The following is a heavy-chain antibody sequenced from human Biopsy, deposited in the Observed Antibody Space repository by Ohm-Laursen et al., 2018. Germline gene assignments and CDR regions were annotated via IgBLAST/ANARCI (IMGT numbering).Heavy chain of an antibody. Sequence: GTLSLTCSVSGGSIISYYWTWIRQPPGKGLEWIGHVYNGGITNYNPSLKSLVTISKDTSKNQFSLQVNSVTAADTAVYFCARTPRDSFWSGSYKRGLWFDPWGQGTLVIVSS. V-gene: IGHV4-59*01. J-gene: IGHJ5*02. CDR1: GGSIISYY. CDR2: VYNGGIT. CDR3: ARTPRDSFWSGSYKRGLWFDP. D-gene: IGHD3-3*01.